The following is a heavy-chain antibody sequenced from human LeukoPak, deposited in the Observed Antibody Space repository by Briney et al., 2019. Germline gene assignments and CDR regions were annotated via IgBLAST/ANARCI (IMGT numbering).Heavy chain of an antibody. V-gene: IGHV3-23*01. CDR2: ISGSGGST. J-gene: IGHJ3*02. D-gene: IGHD3-3*01. CDR3: AKGGLRFLEWLSDDAFDI. Sequence: GGSLRLSCAASGFTFSSYAMSWVRQAPGKGLEWVSAISGSGGSTYYADSVKGRFTISRDNSKNTLYLQMNSLRAEDTAVYYCAKGGLRFLEWLSDDAFDIWGQGTMVTVSS. CDR1: GFTFSSYA.